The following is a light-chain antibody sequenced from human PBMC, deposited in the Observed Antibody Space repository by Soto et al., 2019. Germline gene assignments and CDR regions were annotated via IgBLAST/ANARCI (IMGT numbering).Light chain of an antibody. CDR1: QSVSSN. Sequence: EIVMTQSPATLSVSPGERATLSCRASQSVSSNLAWYQQKPGQAPRLLIYGASTRATGIPARFSGSGSWTEFTLTIIILLFEDFAVYYCQQYNNWPAWTFGQGTKVYIK. V-gene: IGKV3-15*01. CDR2: GAS. CDR3: QQYNNWPAWT. J-gene: IGKJ1*01.